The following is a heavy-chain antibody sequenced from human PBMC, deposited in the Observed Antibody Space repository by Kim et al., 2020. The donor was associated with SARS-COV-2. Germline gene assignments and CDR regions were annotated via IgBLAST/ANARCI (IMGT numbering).Heavy chain of an antibody. J-gene: IGHJ4*02. CDR1: GFYFTSFV. D-gene: IGHD7-27*01. CDR2: ISRSGDTT. Sequence: GGSLRLSCAASGFYFTSFVMTWVRQAPGKGLEWVSTISRSGDTTYYTDSVKGRFTISSDNSKNVLYLQMNRLRAEDTAIYYCARDDGGVGLTSAYYWGQG. V-gene: IGHV3-23*01. CDR3: ARDDGGVGLTSAYY.